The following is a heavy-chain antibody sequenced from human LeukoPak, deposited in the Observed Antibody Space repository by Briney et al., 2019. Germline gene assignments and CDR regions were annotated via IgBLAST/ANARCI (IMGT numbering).Heavy chain of an antibody. J-gene: IGHJ4*02. CDR3: ARRGGSGRSFDY. CDR2: IYSSGST. CDR1: GGSISSSSYY. D-gene: IGHD3-10*01. V-gene: IGHV4-39*01. Sequence: SETLSLTCTVSGGSISSSSYYWGWIRQPPGKGLEWIGSIYSSGSTYYNPSLKSRVTIPVDTSKSQFSLNLSSVPASDTAVYYCARRGGSGRSFDYWGQGILVTVSS.